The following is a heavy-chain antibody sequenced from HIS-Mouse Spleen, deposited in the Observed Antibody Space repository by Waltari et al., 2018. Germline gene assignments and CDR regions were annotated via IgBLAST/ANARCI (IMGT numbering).Heavy chain of an antibody. J-gene: IGHJ4*02. V-gene: IGHV3-66*01. CDR3: LIRSSSWYFDY. CDR2: IYSGGST. D-gene: IGHD6-13*01. CDR1: GFTVSSNY. Sequence: EVQLVESGGGLVQPGGSLRLSCAASGFTVSSNYISWVRQAPGKGMEWVSVIYSGGSTYYADSVKGRFTISRDNSKNTLYLQMNSLRAEDTAVYYCLIRSSSWYFDYWGQGTLVTVSS.